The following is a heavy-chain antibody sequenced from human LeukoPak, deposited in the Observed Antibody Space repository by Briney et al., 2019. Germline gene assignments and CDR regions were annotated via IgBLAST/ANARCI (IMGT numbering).Heavy chain of an antibody. V-gene: IGHV4-39*01. D-gene: IGHD3-9*01. CDR3: ARHFRHYDILTGYSH. CDR1: GGSISSSSYY. Sequence: SETLSLTCTVSGGSISSSSYYWGWIRQPPGKGLEWIGSIYYSGSTYYNPSLKSRVTISVDTSKNQFPLKLSSVTAADTAVYYCARHFRHYDILTGYSHWGQGTLVTVSS. J-gene: IGHJ4*02. CDR2: IYYSGST.